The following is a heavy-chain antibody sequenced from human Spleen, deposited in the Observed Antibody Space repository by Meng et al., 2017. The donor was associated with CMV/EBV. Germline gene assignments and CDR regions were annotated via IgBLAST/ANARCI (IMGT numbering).Heavy chain of an antibody. D-gene: IGHD5-24*01. J-gene: IGHJ4*02. CDR3: ARVVEMATPYFDY. CDR1: GGSMSSGDYF. V-gene: IGHV4-30-4*01. Sequence: GQGKGPGPELVKPSQTLSLTCTVSGGSMSSGDYFWNWIRQPPGKGLEWIGYIYYSGNTYYNPSLKSRVTISIDTSKNQFSLKLSSVTAADTAVYYCARVVEMATPYFDYWGQGTLVTVSS. CDR2: IYYSGNT.